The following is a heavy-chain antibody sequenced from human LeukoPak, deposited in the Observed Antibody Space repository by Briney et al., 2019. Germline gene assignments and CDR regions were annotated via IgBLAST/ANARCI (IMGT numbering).Heavy chain of an antibody. CDR3: ARVSSYYQSSGSPISYQYKKYYFDS. V-gene: IGHV3-74*01. Sequence: GGSLRLSCAASGFTFSNYWMHWVRQAPGKGLVWVSRINSDGSSTNYADSVQGRFTISRDNAKNMLYLRMNSLRAEDTAVYYCARVSSYYQSSGSPISYQYKKYYFDSWGQGTLVTVSS. CDR1: GFTFSNYW. J-gene: IGHJ4*02. D-gene: IGHD3-10*01. CDR2: INSDGSST.